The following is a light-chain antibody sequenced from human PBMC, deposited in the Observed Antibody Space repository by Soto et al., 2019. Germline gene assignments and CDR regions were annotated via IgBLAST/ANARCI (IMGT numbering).Light chain of an antibody. J-gene: IGKJ5*01. CDR1: QSVSSD. Sequence: EIVMTQSPATLSVSPGESATLSCRASQSVSSDLAWYQQKPGQAPRLLIYYTSTRATGFPARFSGGGSGTEFTLTISILQSEDSAVYYGQQRNIWPPVTFGQGTRLEIK. CDR2: YTS. V-gene: IGKV3-15*01. CDR3: QQRNIWPPVT.